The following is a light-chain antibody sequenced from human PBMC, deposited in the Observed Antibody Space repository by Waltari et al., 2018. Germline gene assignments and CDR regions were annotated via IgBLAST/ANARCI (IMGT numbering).Light chain of an antibody. CDR2: GNS. V-gene: IGLV1-40*01. CDR1: SSHIGAGSD. J-gene: IGLJ2*01. CDR3: QSYDSSLSGSGVV. Sequence: QSVLTQPPSVSGAPGQRVTISCTGSSSHIGAGSDVHWYQQLPGTAPKLLIYGNSNRPSGVPDRFSGSKSGTSASLAITGLQAEGEADYYCQSYDSSLSGSGVVFGGGTKLTVL.